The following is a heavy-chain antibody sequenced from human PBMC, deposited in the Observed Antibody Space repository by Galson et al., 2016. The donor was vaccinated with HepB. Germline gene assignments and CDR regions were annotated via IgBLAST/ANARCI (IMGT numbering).Heavy chain of an antibody. Sequence: SLRLPCAASGFTFSTYGMHWVRQAPGKGLDWEAVISYDGSNNYYADSVKGRFTISRDNSKNTLYLQMNSLRAEDTAVYYCAKDHGYSYGYLAYWGQGTLVTVSS. J-gene: IGHJ4*02. CDR2: ISYDGSNN. D-gene: IGHD5-18*01. CDR1: GFTFSTYG. V-gene: IGHV3-30*18. CDR3: AKDHGYSYGYLAY.